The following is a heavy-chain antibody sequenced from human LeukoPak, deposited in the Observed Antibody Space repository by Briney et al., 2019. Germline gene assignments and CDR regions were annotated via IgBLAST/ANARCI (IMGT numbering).Heavy chain of an antibody. J-gene: IGHJ4*02. Sequence: GGSLRLSCAASGFTFSDYYMSWIRQAPGKGLEWVSYISSSGSTIYYADSVKGRFTISRDNAKNSLYLQMNSLRAEDTAVYYCAKGIVVVPAAIIFDYWGLGTLVTVSS. D-gene: IGHD2-2*02. CDR1: GFTFSDYY. CDR3: AKGIVVVPAAIIFDY. CDR2: ISSSGSTI. V-gene: IGHV3-11*04.